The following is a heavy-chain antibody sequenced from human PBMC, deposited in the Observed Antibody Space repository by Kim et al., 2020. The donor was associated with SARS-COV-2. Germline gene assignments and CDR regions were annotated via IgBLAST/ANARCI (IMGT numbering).Heavy chain of an antibody. Sequence: ASVKGRFTISRDDSKSSLSLQMNSLQTEDTAVYHCARDGSRSGYYYFDLWGRGTLVTVSS. CDR3: ARDGSRSGYYYFDL. D-gene: IGHD3-22*01. V-gene: IGHV3-72*01. J-gene: IGHJ4*02.